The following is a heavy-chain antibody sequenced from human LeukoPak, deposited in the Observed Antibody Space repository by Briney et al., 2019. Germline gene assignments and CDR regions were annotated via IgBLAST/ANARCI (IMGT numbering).Heavy chain of an antibody. CDR1: GGSISSYY. D-gene: IGHD2-2*01. CDR3: ARSAPVVPAALNWFDP. V-gene: IGHV4-4*07. CDR2: IYTSGST. J-gene: IGHJ5*02. Sequence: SETLSLTCTVSGGSISSYYWSWIRQPAGKGLEWIGRIYTSGSTNYNPSLKSRVTMSVDTSKNQFSLKLSSVTAADTTVYYCARSAPVVPAALNWFDPWGRGTLVTVSS.